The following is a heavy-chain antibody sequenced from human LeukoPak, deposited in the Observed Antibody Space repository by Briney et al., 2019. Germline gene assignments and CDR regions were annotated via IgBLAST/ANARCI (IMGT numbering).Heavy chain of an antibody. Sequence: SQTRSLTCTVSGGSSSSYYWSGIRQPPGEGLEWNGNIYDSGSTNYNPSLKSRVTISVDTSKHQCSLKLSSVTAADTAVYYCARQSISGSSLSYFDYWGQGTLVNVSS. V-gene: IGHV4-59*01. CDR2: IYDSGST. J-gene: IGHJ4*02. CDR3: ARQSISGSSLSYFDY. CDR1: GGSSSSYY. D-gene: IGHD3-22*01.